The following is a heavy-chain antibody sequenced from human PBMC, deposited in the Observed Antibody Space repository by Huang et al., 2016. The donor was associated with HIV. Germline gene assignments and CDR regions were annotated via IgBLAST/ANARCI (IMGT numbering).Heavy chain of an antibody. Sequence: QVQLVQSRAEVKKPGASVQVSCKVSEYTLTELSIHWVRQPPGKGVEWMGGFDPEIGETIDAQKVQGRVTMTEDTSTETAFMELSGLRPEDTAVYYCATGFDVFFDFWGQGTLVTVSS. CDR1: EYTLTELS. J-gene: IGHJ4*02. CDR3: ATGFDVFFDF. V-gene: IGHV1-24*01. D-gene: IGHD3-9*01. CDR2: FDPEIGET.